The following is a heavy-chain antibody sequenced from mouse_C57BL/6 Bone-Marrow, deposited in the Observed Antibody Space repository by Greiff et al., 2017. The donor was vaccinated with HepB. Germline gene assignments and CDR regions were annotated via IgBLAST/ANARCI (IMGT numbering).Heavy chain of an antibody. CDR2: INPGSGGT. D-gene: IGHD3-1*01. CDR3: ARDEGKQLAYFDY. J-gene: IGHJ2*01. Sequence: QVQLQQSGAELVRPGTSVKVSCKASGYAFTNYLIEWVKQRPGQGLEWIGVINPGSGGTNYNEKFKGKATLTADKSSSTAYMQLSSLTSEDSAVYVCARDEGKQLAYFDYWGQGTTLTVSS. V-gene: IGHV1-54*01. CDR1: GYAFTNYL.